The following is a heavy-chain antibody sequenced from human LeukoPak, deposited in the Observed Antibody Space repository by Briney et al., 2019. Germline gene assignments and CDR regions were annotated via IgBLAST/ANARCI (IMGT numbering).Heavy chain of an antibody. CDR1: GGSISSGDYY. V-gene: IGHV4-30-4*01. J-gene: IGHJ4*02. D-gene: IGHD2-2*01. Sequence: SQTLSLTCTVSGGSISSGDYYWSWIRHPPGKGLEWIGYIYYSGSTYYNPSLKSRVTISVDTSKNQFSLKLSSVTAADTAVYYCASSYCSSTSCLKIFDYWGQGTLVTVSS. CDR3: ASSYCSSTSCLKIFDY. CDR2: IYYSGST.